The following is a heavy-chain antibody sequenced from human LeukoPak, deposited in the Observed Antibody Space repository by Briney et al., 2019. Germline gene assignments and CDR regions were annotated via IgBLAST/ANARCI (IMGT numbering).Heavy chain of an antibody. CDR2: VASSGTS. J-gene: IGHJ5*02. CDR1: GDSLNTYY. D-gene: IGHD2-21*02. Sequence: PSETLSLTCTVSGDSLNTYYWTWIRQTPGKELEWIGFVASSGTSNYNPSLKSRVSISIDTSKNQFSLALTSVTPADTAVYYCARVARGVVTSSWFDPWGQGTLVSVSS. CDR3: ARVARGVVTSSWFDP. V-gene: IGHV4-59*01.